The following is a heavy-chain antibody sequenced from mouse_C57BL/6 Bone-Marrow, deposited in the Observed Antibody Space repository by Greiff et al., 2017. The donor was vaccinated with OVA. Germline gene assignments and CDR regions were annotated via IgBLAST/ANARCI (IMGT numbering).Heavy chain of an antibody. V-gene: IGHV2-5*01. D-gene: IGHD2-12*01. CDR3: AKPYYTSTGFAY. CDR1: GFSLTSYG. Sequence: VQLQQSGPGLVQPSQSLSITCTVSGFSLTSYGVHWVRQSPGKGLEWLGVIWRGGSTDYNAAFMSRLSITKDNSKSHVFFKMSSLQADDTAIYYCAKPYYTSTGFAYWGQGTLVTVSA. J-gene: IGHJ3*01. CDR2: IWRGGST.